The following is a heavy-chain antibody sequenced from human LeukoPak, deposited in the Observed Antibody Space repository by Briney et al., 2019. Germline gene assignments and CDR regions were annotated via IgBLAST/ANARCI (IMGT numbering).Heavy chain of an antibody. J-gene: IGHJ4*02. CDR2: ITGSGGST. CDR1: GFTFISYG. Sequence: GGTLRLSCAASGFTFISYGMSWVRQAPGKGLEWVSGITGSGGSTYYADSVKGRFTISRDNSKNTLYLQINSLRAEDTAVYYCAKDRLAYSYAQPFDYWGQGTLVTVSS. CDR3: AKDRLAYSYAQPFDY. D-gene: IGHD5-18*01. V-gene: IGHV3-23*01.